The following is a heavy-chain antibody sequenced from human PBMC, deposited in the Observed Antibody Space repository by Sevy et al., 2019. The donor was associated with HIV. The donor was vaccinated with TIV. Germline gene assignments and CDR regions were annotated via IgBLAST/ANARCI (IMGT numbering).Heavy chain of an antibody. CDR1: GYSISSGYY. CDR2: IYHSGST. CDR3: AGSKWELQREYYYYYYMDV. D-gene: IGHD1-26*01. Sequence: SETLSLTCAVSGYSISSGYYWGWIRQPPGKGLEWIGSIYHSGSTYYNPSLKSRVTISVDTSKNQFSLKLSSVTAADTAVYYCAGSKWELQREYYYYYYMDVWGKGTTVTVSS. J-gene: IGHJ6*03. V-gene: IGHV4-38-2*01.